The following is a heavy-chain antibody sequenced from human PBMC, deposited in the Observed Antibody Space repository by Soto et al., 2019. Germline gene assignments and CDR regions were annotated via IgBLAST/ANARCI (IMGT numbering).Heavy chain of an antibody. V-gene: IGHV3-15*07. Sequence: GGSLRLSCAASGFTFSNAWMNWVRQAPGKGLEWVGRIKSKTDGGTTDYAAPVKGRFTISRDDSKNTLYLQMNSLKTEDTAVYYCTTDPVYDSSGYRKDAFDIWGQGTMVTVSS. J-gene: IGHJ3*02. CDR3: TTDPVYDSSGYRKDAFDI. CDR2: IKSKTDGGTT. D-gene: IGHD3-22*01. CDR1: GFTFSNAW.